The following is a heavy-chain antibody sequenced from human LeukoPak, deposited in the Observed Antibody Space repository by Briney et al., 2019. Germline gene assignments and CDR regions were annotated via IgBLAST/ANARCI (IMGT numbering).Heavy chain of an antibody. J-gene: IGHJ4*02. Sequence: PGASVKVSCKASGGTFSSYAISWVRQAPGQGLEWMGGIIPIFGTANYAQKFQGRVTITTDESTSTAYMELSSLRSEDTAVYYCASGGYSYGHPSTSGIIYYFDYWGQGTLVTVSS. D-gene: IGHD5-18*01. CDR2: IIPIFGTA. CDR3: ASGGYSYGHPSTSGIIYYFDY. V-gene: IGHV1-69*05. CDR1: GGTFSSYA.